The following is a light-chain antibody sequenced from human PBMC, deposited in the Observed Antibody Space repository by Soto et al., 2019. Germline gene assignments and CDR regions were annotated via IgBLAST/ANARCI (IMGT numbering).Light chain of an antibody. CDR1: QDVGKW. CDR2: GAS. CDR3: QQANSFPIT. Sequence: DIQITQSPSSVSASVGDRVTITCRASQDVGKWLAWYQQKPGKAPTLLIHGASSLQSGVPSRYSGSGSGTDFTLTISSLQPEDFATYYCQQANSFPITFGQGTRLEIK. V-gene: IGKV1-12*01. J-gene: IGKJ5*01.